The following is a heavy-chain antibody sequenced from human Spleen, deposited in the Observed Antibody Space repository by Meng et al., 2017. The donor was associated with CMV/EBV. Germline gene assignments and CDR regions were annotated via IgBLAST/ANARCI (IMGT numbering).Heavy chain of an antibody. CDR2: IIPIFGTA. CDR3: ARGPQQQLAPIGAWLTPASDYYGMDV. V-gene: IGHV1-69*05. D-gene: IGHD6-13*01. Sequence: WVRQAPGQGLEWMGGIIPIFGTANYAQKFQGRVTITTDEYTSTAYMELSSLRSEDTAVYYCARGPQQQLAPIGAWLTPASDYYGMDVWGQGTTVTVSS. J-gene: IGHJ6*02.